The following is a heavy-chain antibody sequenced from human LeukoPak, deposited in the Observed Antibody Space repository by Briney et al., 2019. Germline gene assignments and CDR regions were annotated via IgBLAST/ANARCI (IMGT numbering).Heavy chain of an antibody. CDR2: ISWNSGSI. D-gene: IGHD3-22*01. V-gene: IGHV3-9*01. J-gene: IGHJ6*02. Sequence: GRSLRLSCAASGFTFDDYAMHWVRQAPGKGLEWVSGISWNSGSIGYADSVKGRFTISGDNAKNSLYLQMNSLRAEDTALYYCAKGDYYDSSGYSPYYYYYGMDVWGQGTTVTVSS. CDR3: AKGDYYDSSGYSPYYYYYGMDV. CDR1: GFTFDDYA.